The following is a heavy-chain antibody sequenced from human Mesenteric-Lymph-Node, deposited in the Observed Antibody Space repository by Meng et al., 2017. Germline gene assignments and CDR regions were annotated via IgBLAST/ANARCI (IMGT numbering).Heavy chain of an antibody. CDR2: IYYSGST. D-gene: IGHD3-22*01. CDR1: GGSISSGGYY. V-gene: IGHV4-31*03. CDR3: ARVSYYYDSSGYHAEYYFDY. J-gene: IGHJ4*02. Sequence: SETLSLTCTVSGGSISSGGYYWSWIRQHPGKGLEWIGYIYYSGSTYYNPSLKSRVTISVDTSKNQFSLKLSSVTAADTAVYYCARVSYYYDSSGYHAEYYFDYWGQGTLVTVSS.